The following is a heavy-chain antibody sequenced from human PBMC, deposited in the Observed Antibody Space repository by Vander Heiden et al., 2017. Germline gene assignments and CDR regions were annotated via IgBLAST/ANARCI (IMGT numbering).Heavy chain of an antibody. V-gene: IGHV3-74*01. D-gene: IGHD5-18*01. CDR2: INSDESST. CDR1: GFTFSKYW. Sequence: EVQLVESGGGLVQPGGSLRLSSAAPGFTFSKYWMHWVRQAPGKGLVWVSRINSDESSTNYADSVKGRFTVSRDNTKNTLYLQMNSLRAEDTAVYYCAREAWGYSYSYWGQGTLVTVSS. J-gene: IGHJ4*02. CDR3: AREAWGYSYSY.